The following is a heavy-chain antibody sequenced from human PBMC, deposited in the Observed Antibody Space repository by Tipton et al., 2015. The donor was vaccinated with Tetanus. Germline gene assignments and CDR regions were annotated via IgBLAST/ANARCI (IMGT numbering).Heavy chain of an antibody. Sequence: QVQLVQSGSDLKKPGASVKVSCKASGYTFTKHGINWVRQAPGQGLEWMGWINTNTGNPTYAKAFTGRIVFSLDTSVNTGYLQIKSLNPEHTARYCCARDQFSPHWVDASHPWWQRAMLTVSS. CDR1: GYTFTKHG. D-gene: IGHD7-27*01. CDR2: INTNTGNP. CDR3: ARDQFSPHWVDASHP. V-gene: IGHV7-4-1*02. J-gene: IGHJ3*01.